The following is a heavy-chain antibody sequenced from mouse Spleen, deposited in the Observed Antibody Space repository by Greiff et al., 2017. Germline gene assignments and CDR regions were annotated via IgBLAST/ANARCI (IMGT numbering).Heavy chain of an antibody. CDR3: TRLYGNSRYWYFDV. V-gene: IGHV1-5*01. CDR2: IYPGNSDT. CDR1: GYSFTSYW. Sequence: VQLKQSGTVLARPGASVKMSCKASGYSFTSYWMHWVKQRPGQGLEWIGAIYPGNSDTSYNQKFKGKAKLTAVTSASTAYMELSSLTNEDSAVYYCTRLYGNSRYWYFDVWGAGTTVTVSS. D-gene: IGHD2-1*01. J-gene: IGHJ1*01.